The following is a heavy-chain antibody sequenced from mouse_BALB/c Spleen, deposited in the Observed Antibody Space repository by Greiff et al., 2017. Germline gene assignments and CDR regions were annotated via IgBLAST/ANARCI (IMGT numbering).Heavy chain of an antibody. CDR2: INPGSGGT. J-gene: IGHJ4*01. CDR3: ARHTVQRNYAMDY. V-gene: IGHV1-54*01. CDR1: GYAFTNYL. D-gene: IGHD1-1*01. Sequence: QVQLQQSGAELVRPGTSVKVSCKASGYAFTNYLIEWVKQRPGQGLEWIGVINPGSGGTNYNEKFKGKATLTADKSSSTAYMQLSSLTSDDSAVYFCARHTVQRNYAMDYWGQGTSVTVSS.